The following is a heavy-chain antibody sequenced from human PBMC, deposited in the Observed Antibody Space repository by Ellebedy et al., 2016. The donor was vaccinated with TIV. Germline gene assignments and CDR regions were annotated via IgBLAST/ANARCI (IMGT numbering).Heavy chain of an antibody. CDR3: ATGPNQDFFDY. J-gene: IGHJ4*02. V-gene: IGHV4-59*01. Sequence: MPSETLSLTCTVSYDSISSYYWSWIRQPPGKGLAWIGYIYYSGSTNYNPSLKSRVTIELDTSKNQLSLKMSSVTAADTAVYYCATGPNQDFFDYWGQGTLVTVSS. CDR2: IYYSGST. CDR1: YDSISSYY. D-gene: IGHD1-14*01.